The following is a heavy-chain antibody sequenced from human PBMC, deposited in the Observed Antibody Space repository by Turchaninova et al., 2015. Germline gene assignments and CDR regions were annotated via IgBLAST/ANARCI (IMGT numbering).Heavy chain of an antibody. CDR1: GFIFSDYN. CDR2: FGRSSSYI. D-gene: IGHD5/OR15-5a*01. Sequence: EVQLVESGGGLVKPGGSLRLSCAASGFIFSDYNMNWVRQAPGKGLEWVSCFGRSSSYIVDAYSVKGQFTVSIDNAKNSLYLQMNSLRAEDTAVYYCARGHGFYDLNQYGMDVWGPGTTVTVSS. J-gene: IGHJ6*02. V-gene: IGHV3-21*05. CDR3: ARGHGFYDLNQYGMDV.